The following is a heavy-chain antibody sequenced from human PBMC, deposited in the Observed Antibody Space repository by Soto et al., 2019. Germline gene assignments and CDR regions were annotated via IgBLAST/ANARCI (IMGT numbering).Heavy chain of an antibody. CDR3: AGSSSWAYYYYYGMDV. V-gene: IGHV3-7*01. CDR2: IKQDGSEK. J-gene: IGHJ6*02. Sequence: GGSLRLSCAASGFTFSSYWMSWVRQAPGKGLEWVANIKQDGSEKYYVDSVKGRFTISRDNAKNSLYLQMNSLRAEDTAVYYCAGSSSWAYYYYYGMDVWGQGTTVTVSS. D-gene: IGHD6-13*01. CDR1: GFTFSSYW.